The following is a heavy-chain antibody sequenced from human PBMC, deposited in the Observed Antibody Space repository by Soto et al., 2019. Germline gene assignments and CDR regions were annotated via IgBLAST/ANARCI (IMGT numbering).Heavy chain of an antibody. CDR1: GFSLSDLSMS. J-gene: IGHJ6*02. CDR2: IFSTGDT. V-gene: IGHV2-26*01. Sequence: QVTLRESGPVLVKATETLTLTCTVSGFSLSDLSMSVSWIRQPPGEALEWLGDIFSTGDTSYRSSLRDRLTITTDTSRTQVVLTMTKVAPADTVTYYCARFTMIRGELSDHHYGLDVWGQGTTVTVSS. D-gene: IGHD3-10*01. CDR3: ARFTMIRGELSDHHYGLDV.